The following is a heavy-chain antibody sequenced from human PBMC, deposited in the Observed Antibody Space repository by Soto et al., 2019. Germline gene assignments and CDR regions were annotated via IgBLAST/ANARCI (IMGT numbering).Heavy chain of an antibody. Sequence: QVQLQESGPGLVKPSGTLSLTCAVSGGSISSSNWWSWVRQPPGKGLEWIGEIYHSGSTNYNPSLKSRVTISVEKSKNQFSLKLSSVTAVDTAVYYCASVRGGYYYAMDVWGQGTTVSVSS. CDR1: GGSISSSNW. V-gene: IGHV4-4*02. CDR2: IYHSGST. CDR3: ASVRGGYYYAMDV. J-gene: IGHJ6*02. D-gene: IGHD3-10*02.